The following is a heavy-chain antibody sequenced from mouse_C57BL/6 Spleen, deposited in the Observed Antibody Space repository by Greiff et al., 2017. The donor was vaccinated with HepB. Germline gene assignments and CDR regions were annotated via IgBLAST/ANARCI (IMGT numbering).Heavy chain of an antibody. CDR1: GFTFSSYA. D-gene: IGHD4-1*01. J-gene: IGHJ2*01. Sequence: EVKLMESGGGLVKPGGSLKLSCAASGFTFSSYAMSWVRQTPEKRLEWVATISDGGSYTYYPDNVKGRFTISRDNAKNNLYLQMSHLKSEDTAMYYCARATGKEALNFDYWGQGTTLTVSS. CDR2: ISDGGSYT. V-gene: IGHV5-4*03. CDR3: ARATGKEALNFDY.